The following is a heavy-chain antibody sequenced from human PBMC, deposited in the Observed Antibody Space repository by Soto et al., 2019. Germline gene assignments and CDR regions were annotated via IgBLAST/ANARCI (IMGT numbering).Heavy chain of an antibody. V-gene: IGHV3-23*01. D-gene: IGHD1-26*01. Sequence: LRLSCAASGFTFGSYAMSWVRQAPGKGLEWVSAISGSGGSTYYADSVKGRFTISRDNSKNTLYLQMNSLRAEDTAVYYCAKDETIVGATIDAFDIWGQGTMVTVSS. CDR3: AKDETIVGATIDAFDI. J-gene: IGHJ3*02. CDR1: GFTFGSYA. CDR2: ISGSGGST.